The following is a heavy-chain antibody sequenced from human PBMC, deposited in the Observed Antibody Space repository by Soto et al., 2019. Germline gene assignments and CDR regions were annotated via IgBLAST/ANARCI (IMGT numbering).Heavy chain of an antibody. CDR3: AAIVGATAGAFDI. Sequence: SGGSLRLSCAASGFTFSSYAMHWVRQAPGKGLEWVAVISYDGSNKYYADSVKGRFTISRDNSKNTLYLQMNSLRAEDTAVYYCAAIVGATAGAFDIWGQGTMVTVSS. V-gene: IGHV3-30-3*01. J-gene: IGHJ3*02. CDR2: ISYDGSNK. D-gene: IGHD1-26*01. CDR1: GFTFSSYA.